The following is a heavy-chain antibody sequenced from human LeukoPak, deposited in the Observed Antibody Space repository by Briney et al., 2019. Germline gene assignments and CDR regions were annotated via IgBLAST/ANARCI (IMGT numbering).Heavy chain of an antibody. CDR2: ISYDGSNK. CDR3: AKDPFDY. V-gene: IGHV3-30*18. CDR1: GFTFSSYG. Sequence: GGSLRLSCTASGFTFSSYGMHWVRQAPGKGLEWVAVISYDGSNKYYADSVKGRFTISRDNSKITLYLQMNSLRVEDTAVYYCAKDPFDYWGQGTLVTVSS. J-gene: IGHJ4*02.